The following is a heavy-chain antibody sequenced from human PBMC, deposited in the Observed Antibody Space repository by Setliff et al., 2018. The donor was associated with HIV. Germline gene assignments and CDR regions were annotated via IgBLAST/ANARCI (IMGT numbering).Heavy chain of an antibody. Sequence: PGGSLRLSCVASGLTFNRYWMSWVRQAPGKGLEWVSNTKYDGSENYYVDSVKGRFTMSRDNAKNLVYLEMNSLKVEDTAVYYCARDATRGGDFDFWGQGTLVTVSS. V-gene: IGHV3-7*01. CDR3: ARDATRGGDFDF. J-gene: IGHJ4*02. CDR1: GLTFNRYW. D-gene: IGHD1-26*01. CDR2: TKYDGSEN.